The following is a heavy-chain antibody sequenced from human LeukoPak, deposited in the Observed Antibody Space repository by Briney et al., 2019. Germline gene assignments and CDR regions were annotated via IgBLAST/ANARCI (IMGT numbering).Heavy chain of an antibody. D-gene: IGHD3-22*01. CDR2: ISYDGSNK. J-gene: IGHJ3*02. CDR3: AKALRGWLLPEAFDI. Sequence: GGSLRLSCAASGFTFSSYAMHWVRQAPGKGLEWVAVISYDGSNKYYADSVKGRFTISRDNSKNTLYLQMNSLRAEDTAVYYCAKALRGWLLPEAFDIWGQGTMVTVSS. CDR1: GFTFSSYA. V-gene: IGHV3-30-3*01.